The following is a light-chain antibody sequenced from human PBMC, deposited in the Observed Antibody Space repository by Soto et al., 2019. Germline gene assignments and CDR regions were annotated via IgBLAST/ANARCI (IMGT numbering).Light chain of an antibody. V-gene: IGLV2-14*01. CDR2: EVT. Sequence: QSALAQPASVSGSPGQSITISCTGTTSDIAGYNYVSWYQQHPGKAPKLLIYEVTSRASGVSHRFSGSKSGNTASPTISGLQAEDEAEYYCNSYTSASFYVFGTGTKVTVL. CDR1: TSDIAGYNY. CDR3: NSYTSASFYV. J-gene: IGLJ1*01.